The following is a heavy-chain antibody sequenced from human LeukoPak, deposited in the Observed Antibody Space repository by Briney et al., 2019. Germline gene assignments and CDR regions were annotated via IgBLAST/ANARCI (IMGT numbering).Heavy chain of an antibody. D-gene: IGHD3/OR15-3a*01. CDR2: IYYSGNT. CDR3: ARQTGSGLFILP. J-gene: IGHJ4*02. Sequence: GSLRLSCAVSGFTFSSYSMNWVRQPPGKGLEWIGSIYYSGNTYYNASLKSQVSISIDTSKNQFSLRLTSVTAADTAVYYCARQTGSGLFILPGGQGTLVTVSS. V-gene: IGHV4-39*01. CDR1: GFTFSSYSMN.